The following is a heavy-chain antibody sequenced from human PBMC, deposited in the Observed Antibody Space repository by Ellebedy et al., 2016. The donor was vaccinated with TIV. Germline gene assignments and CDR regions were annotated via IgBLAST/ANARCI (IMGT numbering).Heavy chain of an antibody. Sequence: PGGSLRLSCVASGFTFNSFAMSWVRQAPGKGLEWVSTISNSGESTNNADSGKGRFTISRDNSKNTLYLQMNGLRAEDTAVYYCAKDRIVGARKFDDWGQGTLVTVFS. D-gene: IGHD1-26*01. J-gene: IGHJ4*02. CDR3: AKDRIVGARKFDD. CDR2: ISNSGEST. V-gene: IGHV3-23*01. CDR1: GFTFNSFA.